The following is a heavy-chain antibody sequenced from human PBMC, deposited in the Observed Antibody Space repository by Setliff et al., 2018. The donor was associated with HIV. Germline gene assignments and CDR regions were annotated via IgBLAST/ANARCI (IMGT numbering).Heavy chain of an antibody. V-gene: IGHV3-9*03. Sequence: GGSLRLSCAASGFTFDDYAMHWVRQAPGKGLEWVSGISWNSGSIDYADSVKGRFTISRDNAKNSLYLQMNSLRAEDMAFYYCAKAKWELSDSPFFDYWGQGTLVTVSS. CDR3: AKAKWELSDSPFFDY. CDR1: GFTFDDYA. CDR2: ISWNSGSI. J-gene: IGHJ4*02. D-gene: IGHD1-26*01.